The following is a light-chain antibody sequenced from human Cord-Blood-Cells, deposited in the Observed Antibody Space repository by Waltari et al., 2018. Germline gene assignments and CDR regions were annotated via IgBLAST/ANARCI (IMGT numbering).Light chain of an antibody. V-gene: IGLV2-11*01. CDR2: DVS. J-gene: IGLJ3*02. CDR1: SSDVGGYNY. Sequence: QSALTQPRSVSGSPGQSVTISCTGTSSDVGGYNYVSWYQQHPGKAPKLMIYDVSKRPSAVPARFSGCKSGNTASLTISGLQAEDEADYYCCSYAGSYPWVFGVGTKRTVL. CDR3: CSYAGSYPWV.